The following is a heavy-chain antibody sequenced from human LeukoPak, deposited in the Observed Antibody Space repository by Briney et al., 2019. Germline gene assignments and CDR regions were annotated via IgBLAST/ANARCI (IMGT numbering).Heavy chain of an antibody. CDR2: IYYSGST. V-gene: IGHV4-59*01. Sequence: PSETLSLTCTVSGGSISSYYWSWIRQPPGKGLEWIGYIYYSGSTNYNPSLKSRVTISVDTSKNQFSLKLSSVTAADTAVYYCARGRGSSGWFDYWGQGTLVTVSS. D-gene: IGHD6-19*01. J-gene: IGHJ4*02. CDR1: GGSISSYY. CDR3: ARGRGSSGWFDY.